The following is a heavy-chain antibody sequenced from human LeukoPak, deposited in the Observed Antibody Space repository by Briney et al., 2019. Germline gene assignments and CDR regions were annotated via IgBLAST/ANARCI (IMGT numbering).Heavy chain of an antibody. D-gene: IGHD1-26*01. Sequence: PGGSLRLSCAASGFTFSDNYMTWVRQAPGRGLEWLSYISGNGRDIQYADSVKGRFTISRDNSKNTLYLQMNSLRAEDTAVYYCAKGRGWEASYYYYYMDVWGKGTTVTISS. CDR3: AKGRGWEASYYYYYMDV. CDR1: GFTFSDNY. J-gene: IGHJ6*03. CDR2: ISGNGRDI. V-gene: IGHV3-11*04.